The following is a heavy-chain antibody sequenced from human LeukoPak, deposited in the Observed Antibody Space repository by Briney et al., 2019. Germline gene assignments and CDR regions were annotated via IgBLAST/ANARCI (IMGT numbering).Heavy chain of an antibody. V-gene: IGHV1-2*02. CDR3: AREFIAAAGYFDY. CDR1: GHTFTGYY. J-gene: IGHJ4*02. CDR2: INPNSGGT. Sequence: ASVKVSCKASGHTFTGYYMHWVRQAPGQGLEWMGWINPNSGGTNYAQKFQGRVTMTRDASISTAYMELSRLRSDDTAVYYCAREFIAAAGYFDYWGQGTLVTVSS. D-gene: IGHD6-13*01.